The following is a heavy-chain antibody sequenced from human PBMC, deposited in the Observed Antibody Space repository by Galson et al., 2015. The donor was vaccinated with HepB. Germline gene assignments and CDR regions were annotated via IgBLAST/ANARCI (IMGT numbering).Heavy chain of an antibody. V-gene: IGHV3-23*01. CDR1: GFTFSSSA. CDR3: AKERGIAVAGFMWY. CDR2: ISYSGGST. Sequence: SLRLSCAASGFTFSSSAMSWVHQAPGKGPEWVSTISYSGGSTWYGDTVKGRFTISRDNSKNTLYLQMNSLRAEDTAVYYCAKERGIAVAGFMWYWGQGTLVTVSS. J-gene: IGHJ4*02. D-gene: IGHD6-19*01.